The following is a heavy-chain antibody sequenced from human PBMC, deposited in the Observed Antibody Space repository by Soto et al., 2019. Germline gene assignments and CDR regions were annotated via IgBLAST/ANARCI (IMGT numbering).Heavy chain of an antibody. V-gene: IGHV1-58*01. J-gene: IGHJ3*02. CDR3: AAELYMGGRCCSFDI. D-gene: IGHD2-15*01. CDR1: GFSFPNSA. Sequence: SVKVSCKASGFSFPNSAVQWVRQARGQRLEWIGWIIVAGGNTKYAQQVQERVTITRDMSTNTAYMELSSLTSEDTAVYYCAAELYMGGRCCSFDIWGQGTLVTV. CDR2: IIVAGGNT.